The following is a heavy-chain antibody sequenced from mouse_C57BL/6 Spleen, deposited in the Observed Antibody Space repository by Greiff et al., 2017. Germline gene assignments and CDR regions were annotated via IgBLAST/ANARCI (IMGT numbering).Heavy chain of an antibody. V-gene: IGHV1-82*01. CDR3: ARSEPDLLGAMGY. CDR2: IYPGDGET. J-gene: IGHJ4*01. CDR1: GYAFSSSW. D-gene: IGHD2-1*01. Sequence: QVQLKESGPELVKPGASVKISCKASGYAFSSSWMNWVKQRPGKGLEWIGRIYPGDGETTYNGKFKGKATLTADKSSSTAYMQLSSLTSEDSAVYFCARSEPDLLGAMGYWGQGTSVTVSS.